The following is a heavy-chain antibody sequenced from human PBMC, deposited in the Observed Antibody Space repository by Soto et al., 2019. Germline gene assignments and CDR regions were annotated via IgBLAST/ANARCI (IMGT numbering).Heavy chain of an antibody. CDR1: GGSISSGGYY. CDR2: IYYSGST. V-gene: IGHV4-31*03. J-gene: IGHJ6*03. CDR3: AREFHYYYYMDV. Sequence: SETLSLTCTVSGGSISSGGYYWSWIRQHPGKGLEWIGYIYYSGSTYYNPSLKSRVTISVDTSKNQFSLKLSSVTAADTAVYYCAREFHYYYYMDVWGKGTTVTVSS.